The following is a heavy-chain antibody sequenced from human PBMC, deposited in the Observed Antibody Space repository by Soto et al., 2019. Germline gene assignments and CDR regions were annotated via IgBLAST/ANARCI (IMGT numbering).Heavy chain of an antibody. J-gene: IGHJ5*02. V-gene: IGHV3-23*01. CDR2: INDGGDDT. D-gene: IGHD3-10*01. CDR3: AKGGISVIRGVIRVSWCDP. Sequence: EVQLLESGGDLVQPGGSLRLSCAASTFTFSTYAMSWVRQAPGKGLEWVSSINDGGDDTYYADSVKGRFTISRDNSKNTLFLQMNRLRADDTAIYYCAKGGISVIRGVIRVSWCDPWGQGSLVTVSS. CDR1: TFTFSTYA.